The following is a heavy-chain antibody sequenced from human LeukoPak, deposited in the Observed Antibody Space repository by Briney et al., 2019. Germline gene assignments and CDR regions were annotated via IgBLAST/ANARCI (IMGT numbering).Heavy chain of an antibody. CDR1: GGSFSGYY. CDR3: ATSLRLIAVAADFDY. CDR2: INHSGST. D-gene: IGHD6-19*01. J-gene: IGHJ4*02. Sequence: PSETLSLTCAVYGGSFSGYYWSWIRHPPAKGLEWIGEINHSGSTNYNPSLKSRVTISVDTSKNQFSLKLSSVTAADTAVYYCATSLRLIAVAADFDYWGQGTLVTVSS. V-gene: IGHV4-34*01.